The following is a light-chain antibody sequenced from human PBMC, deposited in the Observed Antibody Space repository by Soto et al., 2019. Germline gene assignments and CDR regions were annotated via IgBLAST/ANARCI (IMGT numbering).Light chain of an antibody. V-gene: IGLV2-8*01. CDR1: SSDVGTYIY. Sequence: QSALTQPPSASGSPGQSVTISCTGTSSDVGTYIYVSWYQHHPGTAPKLIIYEVNKRPSGVPDRFSGSKSGNTASLTVSGLQPEDAADYYCISYAGNHNFVFGGGTKLTVL. J-gene: IGLJ2*01. CDR2: EVN. CDR3: ISYAGNHNFV.